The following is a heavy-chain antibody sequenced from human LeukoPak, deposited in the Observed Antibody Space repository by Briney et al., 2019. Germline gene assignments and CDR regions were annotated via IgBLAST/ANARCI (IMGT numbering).Heavy chain of an antibody. CDR1: GGSISSYY. J-gene: IGHJ2*01. CDR3: ARDTERYFDL. CDR2: IYYSGST. V-gene: IGHV4-59*01. Sequence: SSETLSLTCTVSGGSISSYYWSWIRQPPGKGLEWIGYIYYSGSTNYNPSLKSRVTISVDTSKNQFSLKLSSVTAADTAVYYCARDTERYFDLWGRGTLVTVSS. D-gene: IGHD1-26*01.